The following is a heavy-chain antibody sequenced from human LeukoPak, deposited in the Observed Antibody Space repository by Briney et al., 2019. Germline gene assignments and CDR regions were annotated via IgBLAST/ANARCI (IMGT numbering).Heavy chain of an antibody. J-gene: IGHJ4*02. V-gene: IGHV4-39*07. Sequence: SETLSLTCTVSGGSISSSSYYWGWIRQPPGKGLEWIGSIYYSGSTYYNPSLKSRVTMSVDTCKNQFSLKLSSVTAADTAVYYCAREETYYDFWSGYYIDYWGQGTLVTVSS. CDR3: AREETYYDFWSGYYIDY. CDR1: GGSISSSSYY. D-gene: IGHD3-3*01. CDR2: IYYSGST.